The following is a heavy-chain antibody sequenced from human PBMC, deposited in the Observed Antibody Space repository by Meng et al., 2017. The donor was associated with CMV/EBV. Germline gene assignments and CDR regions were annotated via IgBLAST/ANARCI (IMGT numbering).Heavy chain of an antibody. V-gene: IGHV5-10-1*01. CDR3: AVGWYFDFDY. Sequence: GGSLRLSCKGSGYSFTNYWISWVRQMPGKGLEWMGTIDPSDSYTNYSPSFQGHVTISADKSISTAYLQRSSLKASDTAMYYCAVGWYFDFDYWGQGTLVTVSS. CDR1: GYSFTNYW. CDR2: IDPSDSYT. J-gene: IGHJ4*02. D-gene: IGHD1-14*01.